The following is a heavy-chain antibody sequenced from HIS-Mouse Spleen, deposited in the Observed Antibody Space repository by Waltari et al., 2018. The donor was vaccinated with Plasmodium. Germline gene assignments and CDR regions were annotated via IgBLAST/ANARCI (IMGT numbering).Heavy chain of an antibody. J-gene: IGHJ4*02. V-gene: IGHV4-31*03. CDR3: ARSIAATVTFYFDY. CDR2: IYYSGST. Sequence: QVQLQESGPGLVKPSQTLSLTCTVSGGSISSGGYYWSWIRQHPGKGLEWIGYIYYSGSTNYNPSLKSRVTISVDTSKNQFSLKLSFVTAADTAVYYCARSIAATVTFYFDYWGQGTLVTVSS. CDR1: GGSISSGGYY. D-gene: IGHD6-13*01.